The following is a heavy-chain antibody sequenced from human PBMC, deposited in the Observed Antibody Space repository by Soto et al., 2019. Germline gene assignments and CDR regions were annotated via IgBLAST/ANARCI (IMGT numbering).Heavy chain of an antibody. CDR2: ITGSGGST. D-gene: IGHD6-19*01. Sequence: PGGSLRLSCAASGFTFSSYAMNWVRQAPGKGLEWVSGITGSGGSTYYADSVKGRFTISRDNSKNTLYLQMNSLRVEDTAVHYCAKGYAAGWKAPANWGQGTLVTVSS. CDR3: AKGYAAGWKAPAN. CDR1: GFTFSSYA. J-gene: IGHJ4*02. V-gene: IGHV3-23*01.